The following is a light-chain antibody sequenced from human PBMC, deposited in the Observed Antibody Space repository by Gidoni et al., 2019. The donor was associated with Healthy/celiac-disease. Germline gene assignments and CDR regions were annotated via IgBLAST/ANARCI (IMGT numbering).Light chain of an antibody. CDR2: QDS. V-gene: IGLV3-1*01. Sequence: SYELTQPPSVSVSPGQTASITCSGDKLVDKYACWYQQKPGQSPVLVIYQDSKRPSGIPERFSGSNSGNTATLTISGTQAMDEAYYYCQAWDSSIHVVFGGGTKLTVL. J-gene: IGLJ2*01. CDR3: QAWDSSIHVV. CDR1: KLVDKY.